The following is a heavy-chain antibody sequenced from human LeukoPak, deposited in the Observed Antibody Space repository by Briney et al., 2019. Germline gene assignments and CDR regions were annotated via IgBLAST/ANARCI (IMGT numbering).Heavy chain of an antibody. CDR2: IYYSGST. V-gene: IGHV4-31*03. Sequence: PSETLSLTCTVSGGSISSGGYYWSWIRQHPGKGLEWIGYIYYSGSTYYNPSLKSRVTISVDTSKNQFSLKLSSVTAADAAVYYCARETALGAFDIWGQGTMVTVSS. CDR3: ARETALGAFDI. D-gene: IGHD7-27*01. J-gene: IGHJ3*02. CDR1: GGSISSGGYY.